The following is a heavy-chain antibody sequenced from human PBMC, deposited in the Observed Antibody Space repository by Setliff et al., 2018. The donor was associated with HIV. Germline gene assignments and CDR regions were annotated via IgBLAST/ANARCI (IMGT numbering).Heavy chain of an antibody. CDR2: INTNTGNP. J-gene: IGHJ6*03. CDR1: RYTFTSYA. D-gene: IGHD4-4*01. V-gene: IGHV7-4-1*02. Sequence: ASVKVSCKASRYTFTSYAMNWVRQAPGQGLEWMGWINTNTGNPTYAQGFTGRFVFSLDTSVSTAYLQISSLKAEDTAVYYCARMATVYYYYMDVWGKGTTVTVSS. CDR3: ARMATVYYYYMDV.